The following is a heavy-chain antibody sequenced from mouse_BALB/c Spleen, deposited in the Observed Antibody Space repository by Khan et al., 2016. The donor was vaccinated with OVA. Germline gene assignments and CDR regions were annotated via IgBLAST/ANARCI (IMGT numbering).Heavy chain of an antibody. V-gene: IGHV2-6-1*01. CDR1: GFSLTNYG. J-gene: IGHJ4*01. CDR2: IWSDGST. D-gene: IGHD2-10*01. CDR3: ARQPYYHYNIMDY. Sequence: VELVESGPGLVAPSQSLSITCTISGFSLTNYGIHWVRQPPGKGLEWLVVIWSDGSTTYYSALKSRLTIIKDNSKSQVFLKMNSHQTDDTAMYFCARQPYYHYNIMDYWGQGTSVTVSS.